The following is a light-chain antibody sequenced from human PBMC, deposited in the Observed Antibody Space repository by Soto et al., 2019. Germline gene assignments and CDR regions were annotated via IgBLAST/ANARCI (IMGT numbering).Light chain of an antibody. CDR2: DAS. CDR1: QSIPIC. CDR3: QQFHSFPIT. V-gene: IGKV1-5*01. J-gene: IGKJ5*01. Sequence: DIQMTQSPSTLSASAGDRVTITCRASQSIPICLAWSRQKPGKAPKLLIYDASTLESGVPSRFSGSGSGTEFTLTISFLQPDDFATYYCQQFHSFPITFGQGTRLEIK.